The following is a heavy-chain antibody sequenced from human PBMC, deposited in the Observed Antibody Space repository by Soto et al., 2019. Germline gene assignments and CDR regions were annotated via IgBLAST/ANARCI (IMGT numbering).Heavy chain of an antibody. V-gene: IGHV3-21*01. J-gene: IGHJ6*02. Sequence: LRLSCAASGFTFSSYSMNWVRQAPGKGLEWVSSISSSSSYIYYADSVKGRFTISRDNAKNSLYLQMNSLRAEDTAVYHCARGGWYAPLKDIVVVVAAKFHYGMDVWGQGTTVTVSS. CDR1: GFTFSSYS. CDR2: ISSSSSYI. D-gene: IGHD2-15*01. CDR3: ARGGWYAPLKDIVVVVAAKFHYGMDV.